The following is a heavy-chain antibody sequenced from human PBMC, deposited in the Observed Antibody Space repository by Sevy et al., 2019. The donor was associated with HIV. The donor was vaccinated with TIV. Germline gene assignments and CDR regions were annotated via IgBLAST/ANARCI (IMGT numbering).Heavy chain of an antibody. Sequence: GGSLRLSCEASGFTFSDYGMHWVRQAPGKGLEWVAVMWYDGSNKFYADSVKGRFTISRDNSKKTLYLQMNSLRAEDTAVYYCARDPDGIQLWFGPFDYWGQGTLVTVSS. D-gene: IGHD5-18*01. CDR3: ARDPDGIQLWFGPFDY. CDR1: GFTFSDYG. J-gene: IGHJ4*02. CDR2: MWYDGSNK. V-gene: IGHV3-33*01.